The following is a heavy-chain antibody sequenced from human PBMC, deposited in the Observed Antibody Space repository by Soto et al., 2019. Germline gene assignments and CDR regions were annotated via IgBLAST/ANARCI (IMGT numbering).Heavy chain of an antibody. J-gene: IGHJ5*02. V-gene: IGHV4-4*02. CDR3: ATLPPRIVVVKTEIPT. CDR1: GTSISSTFW. Sequence: SETLSLTCAVSGTSISSTFWWTWVRQPPGKGLEWIGEIYHSGSTKYNPSLKSRVTISVDKSNNQFSLELRVVTAADTAVFFCATLPPRIVVVKTEIPTWGQGTLVTVSS. D-gene: IGHD2-15*01. CDR2: IYHSGST.